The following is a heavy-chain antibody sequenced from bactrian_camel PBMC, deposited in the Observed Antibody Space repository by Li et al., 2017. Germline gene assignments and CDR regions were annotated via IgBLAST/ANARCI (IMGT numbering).Heavy chain of an antibody. V-gene: IGHV3-2*01. CDR2: IYVYSGIP. D-gene: IGHD3*01. CDR3: AAAKGLPDLLRGGYLSARSYNY. Sequence: HVQLVESGGGSVQPGGSLKLSCAVSGSTTGSHCIGWIRQAPGKEREALASIYVYSGIPWYSDSVKGRFTVSLDNAKNTLYLQMNSLKPEGTAIYYCAAAKGLPDLLRGGYLSARSYNYWGRGTQVTVS. CDR1: GSTTGSHC. J-gene: IGHJ4*01.